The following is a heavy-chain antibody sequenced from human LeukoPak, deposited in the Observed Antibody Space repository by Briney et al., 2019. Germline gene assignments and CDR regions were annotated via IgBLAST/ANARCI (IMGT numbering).Heavy chain of an antibody. J-gene: IGHJ5*02. Sequence: ASVKVSCKASGYTFTNYATTWVRQAPGQGPEWMGWISPYNGDRRDALKFQDRVTMTTDTSTTTAYMELRSLRSDDTAVYYCARLRLGELSLGFDPWGQGTLVTVSS. CDR3: ARLRLGELSLGFDP. CDR1: GYTFTNYA. D-gene: IGHD3-16*02. V-gene: IGHV1-18*01. CDR2: ISPYNGDR.